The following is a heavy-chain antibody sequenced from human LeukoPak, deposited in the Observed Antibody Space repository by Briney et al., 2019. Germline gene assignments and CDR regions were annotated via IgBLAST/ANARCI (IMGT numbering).Heavy chain of an antibody. Sequence: ASVNVSYKPSGYTFTIYGISGVREAPGPGHGSIGWISAYNGNTNYEQKFQGRVTMTTDTSTSTAYMELRSLRSDDTAVYYCVRRISDILTGYYFDYWGQGTLVSVSS. CDR3: VRRISDILTGYYFDY. CDR2: ISAYNGNT. CDR1: GYTFTIYG. V-gene: IGHV1-18*01. J-gene: IGHJ4*02. D-gene: IGHD3-9*01.